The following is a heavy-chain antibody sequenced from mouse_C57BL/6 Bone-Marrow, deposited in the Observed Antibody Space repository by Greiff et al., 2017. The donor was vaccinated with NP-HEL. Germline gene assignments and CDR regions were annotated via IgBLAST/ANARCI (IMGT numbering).Heavy chain of an antibody. J-gene: IGHJ2*01. CDR2: IDPSDSYT. D-gene: IGHD1-1*01. CDR1: GYTFTSYW. CDR3: VSEGSSRFVY. V-gene: IGHV1-50*01. Sequence: QVQLKQPGAELVKPGASVKLSCKASGYTFTSYWMQWVKQRPGQGLEWIGEIDPSDSYTNYNQKFKGKATLTVDTSSSTAYMQLSSLTSEDSAVYYCVSEGSSRFVYWGQGTTLTVSS.